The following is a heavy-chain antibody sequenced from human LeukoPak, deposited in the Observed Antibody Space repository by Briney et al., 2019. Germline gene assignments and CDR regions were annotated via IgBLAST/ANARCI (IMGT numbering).Heavy chain of an antibody. CDR3: ARDVDTAMGYYYYYMDV. D-gene: IGHD5-18*01. Sequence: GASVKVSCKASGYTFTSYGISWVRQAPGQGLEWRGWISAYNGNTNYAQKLHGRVTMTTDTSTSTAYMELRSLRSDDTAVYYCARDVDTAMGYYYYYMDVWGKGTTVTVSS. CDR1: GYTFTSYG. V-gene: IGHV1-18*01. CDR2: ISAYNGNT. J-gene: IGHJ6*03.